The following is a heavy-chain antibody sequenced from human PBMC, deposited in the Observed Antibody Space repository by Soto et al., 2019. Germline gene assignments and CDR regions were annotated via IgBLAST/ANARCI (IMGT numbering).Heavy chain of an antibody. Sequence: GESLKISCKGSGYSFTTNWIGWVRQMPGKGLEWMGVIYPGDSDTRYSPSFQGQVAIPADKSINTAYLQWSSLKASDTAMYYCARHSGVAEDGTDWGQGTLVTVS. CDR3: ARHSGVAEDGTD. CDR1: GYSFTTNW. CDR2: IYPGDSDT. D-gene: IGHD6-13*01. J-gene: IGHJ1*01. V-gene: IGHV5-51*01.